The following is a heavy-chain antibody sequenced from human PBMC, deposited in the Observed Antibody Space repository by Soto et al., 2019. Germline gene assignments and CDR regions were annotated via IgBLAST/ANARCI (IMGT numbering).Heavy chain of an antibody. J-gene: IGHJ4*02. CDR3: ARVEMATINSDD. CDR1: GFTFSSYG. D-gene: IGHD5-12*01. Sequence: GGSLRLSCAASGFTFSSYGMHWVRRAPGKGLEWVAVIWYDGSNKYYADSVKGRFTISRDNSKNTLYLQMNSLRAEDTAVYYCARVEMATINSDDWGQGTLVTV. CDR2: IWYDGSNK. V-gene: IGHV3-33*01.